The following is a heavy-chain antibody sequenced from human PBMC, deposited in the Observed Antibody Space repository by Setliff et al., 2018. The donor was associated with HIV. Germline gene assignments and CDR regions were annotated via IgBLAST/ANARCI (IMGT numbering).Heavy chain of an antibody. V-gene: IGHV4-59*11. CDR1: GGSISSHY. CDR2: IDYSGST. Sequence: SETLSLTCTVSGGSISSHYWTWIRQPPGRGLEWIGYIDYSGSTNQNPSLKSRVTMSVDTSKNQFSLRLSSVTAADTAVYYCARQGAVTGHSFGYWGQGALVTVSS. D-gene: IGHD6-19*01. J-gene: IGHJ4*02. CDR3: ARQGAVTGHSFGY.